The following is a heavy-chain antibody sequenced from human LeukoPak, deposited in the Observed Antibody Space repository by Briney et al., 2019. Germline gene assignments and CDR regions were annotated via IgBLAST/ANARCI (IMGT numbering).Heavy chain of an antibody. CDR3: ARVVGSGYSYGTYYYYMDV. CDR1: GFTFSSYS. D-gene: IGHD5-18*01. V-gene: IGHV4-59*01. J-gene: IGHJ6*03. CDR2: IYYSGST. Sequence: GSLRLSCAASGFTFSSYSMNWVRQAPGKGLEWIGYIYYSGSTNYNPSLKSRVTISVDTSKNQFSLKLSSVTAADTAVYYCARVVGSGYSYGTYYYYMDVWGKGTTVTISS.